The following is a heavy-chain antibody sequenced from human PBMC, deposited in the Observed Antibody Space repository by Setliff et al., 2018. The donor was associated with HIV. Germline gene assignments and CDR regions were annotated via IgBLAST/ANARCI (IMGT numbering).Heavy chain of an antibody. V-gene: IGHV1-46*01. D-gene: IGHD3-22*01. CDR2: INPTGGST. CDR3: ARDYYDSSGYIFFPGLPDY. CDR1: GYSFINHY. J-gene: IGHJ4*02. Sequence: GASVKVSCKPSGYSFINHYMHWVRQAPGQGLEWMGVINPTGGSTRNTQKFQGRVAMTRDTSVSTAYMELSRLRSDDTAVYYCARDYYDSSGYIFFPGLPDYWGQGTLVTVSS.